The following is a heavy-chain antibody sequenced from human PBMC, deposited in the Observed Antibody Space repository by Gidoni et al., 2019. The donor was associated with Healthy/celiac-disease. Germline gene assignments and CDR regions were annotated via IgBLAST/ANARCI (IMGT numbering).Heavy chain of an antibody. Sequence: EVQLVESGGGLVQPGGSLRLSCAASGFTFSSYSMNWVRQAPGKGLEWVSYISSSSSTIYYADSVKGRFTSSRDNAKNSLELQMNSLRAEETAVYYCASGPGGGDSEYFQHWGQGTLVTVSS. J-gene: IGHJ1*01. CDR1: GFTFSSYS. D-gene: IGHD2-21*02. CDR2: ISSSSSTI. CDR3: ASGPGGGDSEYFQH. V-gene: IGHV3-48*01.